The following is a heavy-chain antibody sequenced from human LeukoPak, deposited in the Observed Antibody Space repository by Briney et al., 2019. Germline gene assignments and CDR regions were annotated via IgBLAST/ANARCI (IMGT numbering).Heavy chain of an antibody. Sequence: PSETLSLTCTVSGGSISSYYWSWIRQPPGKGLEWIGYIYYSGSTNYNPSLKSRVTISVDTSKNQFPLKLSSVTAADTAVYYCARLHGTIDYWGQGTLVTVSS. D-gene: IGHD3/OR15-3a*01. CDR1: GGSISSYY. J-gene: IGHJ4*02. V-gene: IGHV4-59*08. CDR3: ARLHGTIDY. CDR2: IYYSGST.